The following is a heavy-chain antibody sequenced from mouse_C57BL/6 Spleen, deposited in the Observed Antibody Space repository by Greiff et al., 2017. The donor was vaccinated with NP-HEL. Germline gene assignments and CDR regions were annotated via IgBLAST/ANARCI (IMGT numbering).Heavy chain of an antibody. D-gene: IGHD2-4*01. CDR1: GYTFTDYE. Sequence: QVQLQQSGAELVRPGASVTLSCKASGYTFTDYEMHWVKQTPVHGLEWIGAIDPETGGTAYNQKFKGKAILTADKSSSTAYMELRSLTSEDSAVYSCTRLGDYDPPWFAYWGQGTLVTVSA. CDR2: IDPETGGT. CDR3: TRLGDYDPPWFAY. J-gene: IGHJ3*01. V-gene: IGHV1-15*01.